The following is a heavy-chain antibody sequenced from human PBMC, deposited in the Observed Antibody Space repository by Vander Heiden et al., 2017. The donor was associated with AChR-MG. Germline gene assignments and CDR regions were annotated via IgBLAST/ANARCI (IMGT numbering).Heavy chain of an antibody. Sequence: QVQLVESGGGLVKPGGSLSLSCAASGFTFSDYYTGWTRQARGKGLGWFSYISSSGMTIYYADSVKGRFTISRDNAKNSLYLQMNSLRAEDTAVYYCARSLSTAMVRGGNDNWFDPWGQGTLVTVSS. J-gene: IGHJ5*02. D-gene: IGHD5-18*01. CDR3: ARSLSTAMVRGGNDNWFDP. CDR2: ISSSGMTI. V-gene: IGHV3-11*01. CDR1: GFTFSDYY.